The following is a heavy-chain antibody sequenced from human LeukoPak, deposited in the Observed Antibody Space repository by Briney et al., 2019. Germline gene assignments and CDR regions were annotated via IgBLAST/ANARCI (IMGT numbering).Heavy chain of an antibody. D-gene: IGHD1-14*01. V-gene: IGHV3-48*02. CDR3: ARGRPGGYFDY. CDR2: ISGVSGSI. CDR1: XSTFSTYT. J-gene: IGHJ4*02. Sequence: PGGSLRLSCAASXSTFSTYTMTWVRQAPGKGLEWVSYISGVSGSIYYADSVKGRFTISRDNAKSSVYLQMNSLRDEDTAVYYCARGRPGGYFDYWGQGTLVTVSS.